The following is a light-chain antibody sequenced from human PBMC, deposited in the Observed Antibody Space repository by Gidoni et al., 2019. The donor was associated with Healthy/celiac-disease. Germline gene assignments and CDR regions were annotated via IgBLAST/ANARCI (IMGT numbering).Light chain of an antibody. V-gene: IGKV3-11*01. Sequence: ELVLTQSPATLSLSPGERATLSCRASQSVSSYLAWYQQKPGQAPSLLIYDASNRATGIPARFSGSGSGTAFTPAISRLEPADFAVYYCQQRSNWPPPLTFGGGTKVEIK. J-gene: IGKJ4*01. CDR3: QQRSNWPPPLT. CDR2: DAS. CDR1: QSVSSY.